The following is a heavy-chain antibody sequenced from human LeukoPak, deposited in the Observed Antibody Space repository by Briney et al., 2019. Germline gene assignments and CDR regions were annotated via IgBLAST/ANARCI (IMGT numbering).Heavy chain of an antibody. CDR3: ARSSQVVVAAPFDY. Sequence: SVKVSCKASGGTFSSYAISWVRQAPGQGLGWMGGIIPIFGTANYAQKFQGRVTITADESTSTAYMELSSLRSEDTAVYYCARSSQVVVAAPFDYWGQGTLVTISS. V-gene: IGHV1-69*13. J-gene: IGHJ4*02. D-gene: IGHD2-15*01. CDR2: IIPIFGTA. CDR1: GGTFSSYA.